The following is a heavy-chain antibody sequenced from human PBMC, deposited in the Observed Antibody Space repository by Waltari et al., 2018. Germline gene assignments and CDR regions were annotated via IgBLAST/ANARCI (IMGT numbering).Heavy chain of an antibody. Sequence: QVQLVESGGGVVRPGGSLRISCAASGFSFSSFAMNWVRQAPGQGSGGVETTLDDGSHKYYADSVKGRFTISRDNSNNSLFLQMDSLRREDTAVYYCAKPMGTPYYYGMDVWGQGTAVTVSS. J-gene: IGHJ6*02. CDR1: GFSFSSFA. CDR2: TLDDGSHK. V-gene: IGHV3-30*04. CDR3: AKPMGTPYYYGMDV.